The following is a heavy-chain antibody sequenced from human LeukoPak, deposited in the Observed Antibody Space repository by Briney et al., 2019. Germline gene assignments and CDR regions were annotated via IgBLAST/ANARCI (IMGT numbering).Heavy chain of an antibody. D-gene: IGHD4-17*01. J-gene: IGHJ4*02. V-gene: IGHV3-30*18. CDR2: ISYDGSNK. Sequence: GGSLRLSCAASGFTFSSYGMHWVRQAPGRGLEWVAVISYDGSNKYYADSVKGRFTISRDNSKNTLYLQMNSLRAEDTAVYYCAKGRFYFDYWGQGTLVTVSS. CDR3: AKGRFYFDY. CDR1: GFTFSSYG.